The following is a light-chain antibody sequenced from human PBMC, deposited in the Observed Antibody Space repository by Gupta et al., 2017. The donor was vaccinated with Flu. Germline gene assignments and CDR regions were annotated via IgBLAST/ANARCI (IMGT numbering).Light chain of an antibody. CDR1: SSNIGSNN. V-gene: IGLV1-44*01. CDR2: TNN. CDR3: EAWDGSLNGWV. J-gene: IGLJ3*02. Sequence: QSVLTQPPSASGTPGQRVTISCSGSSSNIGSNNVNWYQQLPGTAPKLLIYTNNQRPSGVPDRFSGSKSGTSASLAISGLQSEDEADYYCEAWDGSLNGWVFGGGTKLTVL.